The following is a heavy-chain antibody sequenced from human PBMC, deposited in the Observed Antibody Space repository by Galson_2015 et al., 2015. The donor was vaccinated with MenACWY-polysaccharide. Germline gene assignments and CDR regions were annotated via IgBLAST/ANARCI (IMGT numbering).Heavy chain of an antibody. J-gene: IGHJ4*02. D-gene: IGHD3-9*01. V-gene: IGHV3-7*01. CDR3: ATHLDWAFDY. CDR2: INPDGSGK. CDR1: GFTFSRYW. Sequence: SLRLSCAASGFTFSRYWMTWVRQAPGKRPEWVANINPDGSGKYYVDSMKGRFTISRDNVKNTLHLQVDSLRGEGTAVYYCATHLDWAFDYWGQGTLVTVSS.